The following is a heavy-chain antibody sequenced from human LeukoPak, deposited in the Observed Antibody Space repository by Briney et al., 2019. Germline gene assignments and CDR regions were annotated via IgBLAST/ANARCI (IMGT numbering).Heavy chain of an antibody. CDR2: IRDDGSNK. CDR3: AKEGTASKPSDLDY. CDR1: GFIFSDYG. J-gene: IGHJ4*02. V-gene: IGHV3-30*02. Sequence: PGGSLRLSCAASGFIFSDYGMHWVRQAQGKGLEWLAFIRDDGSNKYYLDSVKGRFTISRDNSKNTLYLQMNSLRAEDTAVYYCAKEGTASKPSDLDYWGQGTLVTVSS. D-gene: IGHD1/OR15-1a*01.